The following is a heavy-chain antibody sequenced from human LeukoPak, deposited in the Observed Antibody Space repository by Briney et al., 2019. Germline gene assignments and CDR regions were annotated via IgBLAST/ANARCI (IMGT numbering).Heavy chain of an antibody. J-gene: IGHJ3*02. D-gene: IGHD4-23*01. V-gene: IGHV3-74*03. CDR3: ARDKYGGNSNAFDI. CDR1: GLTFSNFW. CDR2: IGTDGSGT. Sequence: GGSLRLSCAPSGLTFSNFWMHGVRPPPERAPVWFSRIGTDGSGTTYADFVKGRFTISRDNAKNTLYLQMNSLRAEDTAVYYCARDKYGGNSNAFDIWGEGALVRVSS.